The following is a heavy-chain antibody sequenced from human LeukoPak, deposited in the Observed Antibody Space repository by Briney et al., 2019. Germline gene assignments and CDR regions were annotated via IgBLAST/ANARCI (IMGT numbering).Heavy chain of an antibody. J-gene: IGHJ5*02. Sequence: PSETLSLTCTVSGGSISSGDYYWSWIRQPPGKGLEWVGYMYYSGSTYYNPSLKSRVTISVDTSKNQCSLKLSSVTAADTAVYYCARPYYYDSRIDPWGQGTLVTVSS. CDR2: MYYSGST. CDR3: ARPYYYDSRIDP. V-gene: IGHV4-30-4*01. D-gene: IGHD3-22*01. CDR1: GGSISSGDYY.